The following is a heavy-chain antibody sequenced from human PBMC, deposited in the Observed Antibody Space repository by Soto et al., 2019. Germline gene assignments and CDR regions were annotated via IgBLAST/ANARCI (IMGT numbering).Heavy chain of an antibody. J-gene: IGHJ4*02. V-gene: IGHV3-53*01. CDR3: AATPGGGGY. Sequence: EVQLVESGGGLIQPGGSLRLSCAVSGFTVSNNYMSWVRQAPGKGLEGVSVIYSGGYTAYGDSVKGRFTISRDNSKNPLYLKTKHLGADDPAVFYCAATPGGGGYWGQGTLVTVSS. CDR1: GFTVSNNY. CDR2: IYSGGYT. D-gene: IGHD3-10*01.